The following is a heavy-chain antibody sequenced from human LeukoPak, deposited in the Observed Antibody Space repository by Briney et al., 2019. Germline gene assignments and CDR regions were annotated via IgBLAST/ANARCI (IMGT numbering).Heavy chain of an antibody. Sequence: GGSLRLSCAASGFTFSSYGMHWVRQAPGKGLEWVAVIWYDGSNKYYADSVKGRFTISRDNSKNTLYLQMNSLRAEDTAVYYCAKDRGSGTYNSYGMDVWGQGTTVTVSS. D-gene: IGHD5-12*01. CDR1: GFTFSSYG. CDR3: AKDRGSGTYNSYGMDV. J-gene: IGHJ6*02. CDR2: IWYDGSNK. V-gene: IGHV3-33*06.